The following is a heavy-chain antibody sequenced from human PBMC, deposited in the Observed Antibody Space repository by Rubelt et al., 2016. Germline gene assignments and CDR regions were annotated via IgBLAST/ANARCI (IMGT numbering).Heavy chain of an antibody. CDR3: ARGSRHCSRTSCYLGF. V-gene: IGHV4-59*01. D-gene: IGHD2-2*01. Sequence: QVQLQESGPGLVKPSETLSLTCTVSGGSISGYYWSWVRQPPGKGLEWIGHIYYSGSTNYNPSLKSRVTISVDTSKNQFPLKLCSVTAADTAVYYCARGSRHCSRTSCYLGFWGQGTLVTVSS. CDR1: GGSISGYY. J-gene: IGHJ4*02. CDR2: IYYSGST.